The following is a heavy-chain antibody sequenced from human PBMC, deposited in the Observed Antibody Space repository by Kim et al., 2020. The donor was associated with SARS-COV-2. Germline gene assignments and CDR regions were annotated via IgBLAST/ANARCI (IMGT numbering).Heavy chain of an antibody. J-gene: IGHJ5*02. D-gene: IGHD1-26*01. CDR3: ARDVSWDGWAWFDP. Sequence: GGSLRLSCAASGFTVSSHHMSWVRQAPGKGLEWVSVIYGGHTIDYAESVKGRFTISRDNSKNTLYLQMNSLRADDTAVYHCARDVSWDGWAWFDPWGPGT. CDR1: GFTVSSHH. V-gene: IGHV3-66*01. CDR2: IYGGHTI.